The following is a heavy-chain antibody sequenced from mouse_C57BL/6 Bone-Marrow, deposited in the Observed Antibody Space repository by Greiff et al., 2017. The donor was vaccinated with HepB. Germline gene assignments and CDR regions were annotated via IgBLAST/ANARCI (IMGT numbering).Heavy chain of an antibody. CDR1: GYAFSSSW. CDR2: IYPGDGDT. V-gene: IGHV1-82*01. CDR3: ASNYYAMDY. J-gene: IGHJ4*01. Sequence: VQLQQSGPELVKPGASVKISCKASGYAFSSSWMNWVKQRTGKGLEWIGRIYPGDGDTNYNGKFQGKATLTADKSSSTAYMQISSLTSEDSAVYFCASNYYAMDYWGQGTSVTVSS.